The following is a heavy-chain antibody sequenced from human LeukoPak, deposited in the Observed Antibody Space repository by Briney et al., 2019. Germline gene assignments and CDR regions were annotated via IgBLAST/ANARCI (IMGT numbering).Heavy chain of an antibody. V-gene: IGHV3-48*03. CDR3: ARGTRRVWGSYRTIDY. CDR1: GFTFSTYW. Sequence: PGGSLRLSCGGSGFTFSTYWFNWVRQAPGKGLEWVSYISSSGSTIYYADSVKGRFTISRDNAKNSLYLQMNSLRAEDTAVYYCARGTRRVWGSYRTIDYWGQGTLVTVSS. D-gene: IGHD3-16*02. J-gene: IGHJ4*02. CDR2: ISSSGSTI.